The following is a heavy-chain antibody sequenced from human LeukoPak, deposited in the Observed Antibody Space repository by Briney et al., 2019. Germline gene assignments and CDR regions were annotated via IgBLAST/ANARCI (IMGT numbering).Heavy chain of an antibody. Sequence: ASVKVSCKASGYTFDSYGISWVRQAPGQGLEYMGWISAYNGNTNYAQRLRGRVTLTTDTSTNTAYMDLRSLKSDDTAVYYCARAHPRVPAAKLADYWGQGTLVTVSS. V-gene: IGHV1-18*01. D-gene: IGHD2-2*01. CDR2: ISAYNGNT. CDR3: ARAHPRVPAAKLADY. CDR1: GYTFDSYG. J-gene: IGHJ4*02.